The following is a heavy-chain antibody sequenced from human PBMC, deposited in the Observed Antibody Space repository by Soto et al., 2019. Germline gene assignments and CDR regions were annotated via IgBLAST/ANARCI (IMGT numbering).Heavy chain of an antibody. CDR1: GFSLSTSGMC. D-gene: IGHD3-22*01. CDR3: ARIRSSGYYNYYYGMDV. Sequence: GSGPTLVNPTQTLTLTCTFSGFSLSTSGMCVSWIRQPPGKALEWLALIDWDDDKYYSTSLKTRLTISKDTSKNQVVLTMTNMDPVDTATYYCARIRSSGYYNYYYGMDVWGQGTTVTVSS. V-gene: IGHV2-70*01. CDR2: IDWDDDK. J-gene: IGHJ6*02.